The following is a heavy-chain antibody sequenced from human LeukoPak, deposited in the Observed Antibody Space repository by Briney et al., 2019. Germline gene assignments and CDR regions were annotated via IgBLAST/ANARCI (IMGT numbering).Heavy chain of an antibody. Sequence: PGGSLRLSCAASGFTFSSYGMHWVRQAPGKGLEWVAVIWYDGSNKYYADSVKGRFTISRDNAQNSLYLQMNSLRAEDTAVYYCARDPAGGTYDLWGQGTMVTVSS. CDR2: IWYDGSNK. CDR3: ARDPAGGTYDL. J-gene: IGHJ3*01. V-gene: IGHV3-33*01. CDR1: GFTFSSYG.